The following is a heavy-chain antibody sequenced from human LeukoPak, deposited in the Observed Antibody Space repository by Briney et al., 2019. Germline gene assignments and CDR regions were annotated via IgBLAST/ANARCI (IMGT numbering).Heavy chain of an antibody. CDR3: ARDSGWYYYDSSGHDAFDI. J-gene: IGHJ3*02. Sequence: PGGSLRLSCAASGFTFSSYSMTWVRQAPGMGLEWVSSISSSSSYIYYADSVKGRFTISRDNAKNSLYLQMNSLRAEDTAVYYCARDSGWYYYDSSGHDAFDIWGQGTMVTVSS. V-gene: IGHV3-21*04. D-gene: IGHD3-22*01. CDR1: GFTFSSYS. CDR2: ISSSSSYI.